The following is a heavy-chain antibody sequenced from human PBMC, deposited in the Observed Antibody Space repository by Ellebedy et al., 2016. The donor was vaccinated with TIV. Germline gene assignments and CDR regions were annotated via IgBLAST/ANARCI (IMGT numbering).Heavy chain of an antibody. CDR3: ARATIGFDY. CDR1: GFTFSSYA. CDR2: ISGSGGST. V-gene: IGHV3-23*01. D-gene: IGHD5-12*01. J-gene: IGHJ4*02. Sequence: GESLKISCAASGFTFSSYAMSWVRQAPGKGLEWVSAISGSGGSTYYADSVKGRFTISRDNSKNTLYLQMNSLRAEDTAVYYCARATIGFDYWGQGTLVTVSS.